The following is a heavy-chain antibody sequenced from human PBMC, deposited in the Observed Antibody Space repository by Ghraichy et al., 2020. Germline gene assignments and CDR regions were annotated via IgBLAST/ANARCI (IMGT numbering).Heavy chain of an antibody. J-gene: IGHJ6*02. CDR2: ISSSSSYI. D-gene: IGHD3-16*02. CDR3: ARVHLYDYVWGSYRYILPYYGMDV. CDR1: GFTFSSYS. V-gene: IGHV3-21*01. Sequence: GGSLRLSCAASGFTFSSYSMNWVRQAPGKGLEWVSSISSSSSYIYYADSVKGRFTISRDNAKNSLYLQMNSLRAEDTAVYYCARVHLYDYVWGSYRYILPYYGMDVWGQGTTVTVSS.